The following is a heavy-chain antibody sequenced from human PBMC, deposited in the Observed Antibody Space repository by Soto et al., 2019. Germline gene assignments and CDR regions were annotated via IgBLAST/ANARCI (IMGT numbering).Heavy chain of an antibody. CDR1: GGSISSSNYY. V-gene: IGHV4-39*01. Sequence: QLQLQESGPGLVKPSETLSLTCTVSGGSISSSNYYWGWIRQPPGKGLEWIGSIYYSGSTYYNPSFKSRVTISVDTSKNQFSLKLSSVTAADTAVYYCAGQGRVWGQNWFDPWGQGTLVTVSS. D-gene: IGHD3-16*01. CDR3: AGQGRVWGQNWFDP. CDR2: IYYSGST. J-gene: IGHJ5*02.